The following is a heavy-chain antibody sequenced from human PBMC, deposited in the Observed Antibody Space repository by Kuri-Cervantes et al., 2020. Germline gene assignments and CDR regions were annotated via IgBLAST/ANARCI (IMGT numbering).Heavy chain of an antibody. CDR3: ARVRWFRDDAFDI. D-gene: IGHD3-10*01. V-gene: IGHV4-39*01. Sequence: SETLSLTCTVSGGSISSSSYYWGWIRQPPGKGLEWIGSIYYSGSTYYNPSLKSRVTISVDTSKNQFSLKLSSVTAADTAVYYCARVRWFRDDAFDIWGQGTMVTVSS. CDR1: GGSISSSSYY. J-gene: IGHJ3*02. CDR2: IYYSGST.